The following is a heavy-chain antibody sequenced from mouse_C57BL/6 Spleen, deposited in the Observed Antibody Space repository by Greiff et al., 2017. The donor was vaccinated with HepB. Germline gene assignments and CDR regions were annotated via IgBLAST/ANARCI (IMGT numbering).Heavy chain of an antibody. D-gene: IGHD2-4*01. CDR1: GFTFSSYG. J-gene: IGHJ3*01. CDR3: ARTGLYYEGDFAY. Sequence: EVQLQESGGDLVKPGGSLKLSCAASGFTFSSYGMSWVRQTPDKRLEWVATISSGGSYTYYPDSVKGRFTISRDNAKNTLYLQMSSLKSEDTAMYYCARTGLYYEGDFAYWGQGTLVTVSA. CDR2: ISSGGSYT. V-gene: IGHV5-6*01.